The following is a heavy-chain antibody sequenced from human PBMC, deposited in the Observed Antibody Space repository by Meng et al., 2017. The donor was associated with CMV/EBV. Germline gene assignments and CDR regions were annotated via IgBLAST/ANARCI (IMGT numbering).Heavy chain of an antibody. CDR1: GDSVSSNSAA. Sequence: SQTLSLTCAISGDSVSSNSAAWNWIRQSPSRGLEWLVRTYYRSKWYNDYAVSVKSRITINPDTSKNQFSLQLNSVTPEDTAVYYCARDIASYYYDSSGYPNLYYYYGMDVWGQGTTVTVSS. CDR3: ARDIASYYYDSSGYPNLYYYYGMDV. D-gene: IGHD3-22*01. CDR2: TYYRSKWYN. V-gene: IGHV6-1*01. J-gene: IGHJ6*02.